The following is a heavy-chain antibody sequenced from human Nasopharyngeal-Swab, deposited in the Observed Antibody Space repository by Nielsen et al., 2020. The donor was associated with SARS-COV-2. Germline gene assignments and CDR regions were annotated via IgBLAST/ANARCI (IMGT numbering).Heavy chain of an antibody. CDR1: GFTFSTYT. D-gene: IGHD3-3*01. V-gene: IGHV3-30*04. CDR2: VSYDGSNK. CDR3: ARDTYHFWSGYRYFDS. J-gene: IGHJ4*02. Sequence: GGSLRLSCAASGFTFSTYTMHWVRQAPGKGLEWVAVVSYDGSNKYCADSVKGRFTISRDNSKNSLYLQINSLRVEDTAMYYCARDTYHFWSGYRYFDSWGQGTRVTVSS.